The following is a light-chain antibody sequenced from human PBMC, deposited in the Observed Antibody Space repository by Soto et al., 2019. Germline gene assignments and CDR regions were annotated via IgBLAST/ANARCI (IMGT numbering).Light chain of an antibody. J-gene: IGLJ2*01. V-gene: IGLV1-40*01. CDR3: GTWDGSLNGVV. CDR2: GNS. Sequence: QSVLTQPPSVSGAPGQRVTISCTGSSSNIGAGYDVHWYQQLPGTAPKLLIYGNSNRPSGVPDRFSGSKSGTSASLAITGLQAEDEADYYCGTWDGSLNGVVFGGGTKLTVL. CDR1: SSNIGAGYD.